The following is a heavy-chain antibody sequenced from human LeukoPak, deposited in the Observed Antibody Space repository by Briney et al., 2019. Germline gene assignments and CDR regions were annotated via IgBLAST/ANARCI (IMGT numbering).Heavy chain of an antibody. CDR1: GGSISSYY. CDR3: ARTLRGSGYYYYYYGMDV. J-gene: IGHJ6*02. Sequence: SETLSLTCTVSGGSISSYYWSWIRQPPGKGVEWIGYIYYSGSTNYNPSLKSRVTISVDTSKNQFSLKLSSVTAADTAVYYCARTLRGSGYYYYYYGMDVWGQGTTVTVSS. V-gene: IGHV4-59*01. D-gene: IGHD3-22*01. CDR2: IYYSGST.